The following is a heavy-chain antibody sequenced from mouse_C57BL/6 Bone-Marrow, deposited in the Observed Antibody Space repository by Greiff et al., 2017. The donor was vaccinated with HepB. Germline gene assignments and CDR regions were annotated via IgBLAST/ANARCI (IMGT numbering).Heavy chain of an antibody. D-gene: IGHD1-1*01. J-gene: IGHJ3*01. Sequence: VQLQQSGAELARPGASVKMSCKASGYTFTSYTMHWVKQRPGQGLEWIGYINPSSGYTKYNQKFKDKATLTADKSSSTAYMQLSSLTSEDSAVYYCARSLPIYYYGSSLFAYWGQGTLVTVSA. CDR3: ARSLPIYYYGSSLFAY. CDR1: GYTFTSYT. V-gene: IGHV1-4*01. CDR2: INPSSGYT.